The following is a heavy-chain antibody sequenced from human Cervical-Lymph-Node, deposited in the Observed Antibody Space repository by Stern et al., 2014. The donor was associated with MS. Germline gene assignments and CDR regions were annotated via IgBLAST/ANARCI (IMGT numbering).Heavy chain of an antibody. J-gene: IGHJ4*02. CDR3: AHTRNLAVAGPFDY. CDR2: FNWDDDQ. V-gene: IGHV2-5*02. CDR1: GFSLSTSGEG. D-gene: IGHD6-19*01. Sequence: QVTLRESGPTLVKPTQTLTLTCTFSGFSLSTSGEGVGWLRQPPGKALEWLALFNWDDDQRYSPSLKNRVTLTKDTSKNYVVLTVTNMDPVDTATYYCAHTRNLAVAGPFDYWGQGILVTVSS.